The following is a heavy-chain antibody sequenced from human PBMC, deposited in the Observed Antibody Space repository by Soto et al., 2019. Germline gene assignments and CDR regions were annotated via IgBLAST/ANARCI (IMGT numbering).Heavy chain of an antibody. CDR1: GGSISSSNW. J-gene: IGHJ6*02. CDR2: IYHSGST. CDR3: ASVRGGYYYAMDV. V-gene: IGHV4-4*02. D-gene: IGHD3-10*02. Sequence: QVQLQESGPGLVKPSGTLSLTCAVSGGSISSSNWWSWVRQPPGKGLEWIGEIYHSGSTNYNPSLESRVTISVDESKTQFSLKLSSVTAADTAVYYCASVRGGYYYAMDVWGQGTTVTVSS.